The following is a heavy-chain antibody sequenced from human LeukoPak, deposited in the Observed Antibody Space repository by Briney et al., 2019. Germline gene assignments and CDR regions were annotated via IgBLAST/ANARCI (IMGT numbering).Heavy chain of an antibody. V-gene: IGHV1-69*13. Sequence: SVKVSCKASGGTFSSYAISWVRQAPGQGLEWMGGIIPIFGTANYAQKFQGRVTITADESTSTAYMELSSLRSEDTAVYYCAREEAELRALDIWGQGTMVTVSS. CDR1: GGTFSSYA. J-gene: IGHJ3*02. CDR3: AREEAELRALDI. CDR2: IIPIFGTA. D-gene: IGHD1-7*01.